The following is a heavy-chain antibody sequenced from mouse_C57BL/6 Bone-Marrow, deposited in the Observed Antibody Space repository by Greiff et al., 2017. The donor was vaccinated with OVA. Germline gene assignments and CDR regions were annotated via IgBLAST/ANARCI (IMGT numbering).Heavy chain of an antibody. CDR1: GYTFTSYW. J-gene: IGHJ4*01. V-gene: IGHV1-72*01. CDR3: DRRGITTVVAPYAMDY. CDR2: IDPNSGGT. Sequence: QVQLQQPGAELVKPGASVKLSCKASGYTFTSYWMHWVKQRPGRGLEWIGRIDPNSGGTKYNEKFKSKATLTVDKPSSTAYMQLSSLTSEDSAVYYCDRRGITTVVAPYAMDYWGQGTSVTVSS. D-gene: IGHD1-1*01.